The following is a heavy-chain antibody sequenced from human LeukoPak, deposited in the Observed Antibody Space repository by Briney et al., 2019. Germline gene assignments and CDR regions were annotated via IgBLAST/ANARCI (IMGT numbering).Heavy chain of an antibody. CDR3: ARRVVTLYYFDY. V-gene: IGHV4-39*01. Sequence: SETLSLTCTVSGGSISSSSYYWGWIRQPPGKGLEWIGSTYYSGSTYYNPSLKSRVTISVDTSKNQFSLKLSSVTAADTAVYYCARRVVTLYYFDYWGQGTLVTVSS. CDR1: GGSISSSSYY. D-gene: IGHD2-21*02. CDR2: TYYSGST. J-gene: IGHJ4*02.